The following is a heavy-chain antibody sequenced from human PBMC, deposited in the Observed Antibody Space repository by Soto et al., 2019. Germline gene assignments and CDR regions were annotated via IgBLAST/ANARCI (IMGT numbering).Heavy chain of an antibody. V-gene: IGHV3-21*06. J-gene: IGHJ5*02. CDR2: ISSGSTYI. CDR3: ARDVEPLDL. CDR1: GFTLSSFN. D-gene: IGHD1-1*01. Sequence: EVQLVESGGSLVKPGGSLRLSCAASGFTLSSFNMNWVRQAAGRGLEWVSSISSGSTYIHYGDSMKGRFTVSRDNARNSLFLQINSLRAEDSAVYYCARDVEPLDLWGQGTLVTVSS.